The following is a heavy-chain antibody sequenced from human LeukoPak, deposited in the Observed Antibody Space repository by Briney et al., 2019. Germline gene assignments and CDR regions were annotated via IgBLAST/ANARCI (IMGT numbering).Heavy chain of an antibody. V-gene: IGHV3-23*01. J-gene: IGHJ4*02. D-gene: IGHD6-13*01. CDR1: GFTFSAYA. CDR3: AKDRLTSSWYFGFDY. Sequence: GGSLRLSCTASGFTFSAYAMLWVRQAPGKGPEWVSAIRGGGGSAFYADSVKGRFTISRDNSKYTLFLQMNRLRAEDTAVYYCAKDRLTSSWYFGFDYWGQGTLVTVSS. CDR2: IRGGGGSA.